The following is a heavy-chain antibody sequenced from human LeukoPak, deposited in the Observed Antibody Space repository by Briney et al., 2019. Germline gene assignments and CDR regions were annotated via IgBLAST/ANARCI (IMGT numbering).Heavy chain of an antibody. Sequence: PGGSLRLSCAASGFTSSGSAMHWVRQASGKGLEWVGRIRSKANSYATAYAASVKGRFTISRDDSKNTAYLQMNSLKTEDTAVYYCTRHAGIAAAGTVYWGQGTLVTVSS. J-gene: IGHJ4*02. CDR1: GFTSSGSA. D-gene: IGHD6-13*01. CDR3: TRHAGIAAAGTVY. CDR2: IRSKANSYAT. V-gene: IGHV3-73*01.